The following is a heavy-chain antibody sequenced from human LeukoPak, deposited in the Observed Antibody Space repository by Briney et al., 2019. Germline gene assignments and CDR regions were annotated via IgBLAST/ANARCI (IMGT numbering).Heavy chain of an antibody. V-gene: IGHV3-30*18. CDR2: ISYDGSNK. D-gene: IGHD6-6*01. CDR3: AKDSSSFAPYYFDY. J-gene: IGHJ4*02. Sequence: QPGRSLRLSCAASGFTFSSYGMHWVRQAPGKVLEWVAVISYDGSNKYYADSVKGRFTISRDNSKNTLYLQMNSLRAEDTAVYYCAKDSSSFAPYYFDYWGQGTLVTVSS. CDR1: GFTFSSYG.